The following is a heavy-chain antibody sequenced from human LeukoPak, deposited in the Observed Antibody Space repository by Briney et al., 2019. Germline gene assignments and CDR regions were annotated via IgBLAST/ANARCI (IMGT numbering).Heavy chain of an antibody. CDR3: TTDAGYYAPYYYYGMDV. CDR1: GFTFSNAW. V-gene: IGHV3-15*01. Sequence: TSGGSLRLSCAASGFTFSNAWMSWVRQAPGKGLEWVGRIKSKTDGGTTDYAAPVKGRFTISRDDSKNTLYLQMNSLRTEDTAVYYCTTDAGYYAPYYYYGMDVWGQGTTVTVSS. CDR2: IKSKTDGGTT. D-gene: IGHD2-2*01. J-gene: IGHJ6*02.